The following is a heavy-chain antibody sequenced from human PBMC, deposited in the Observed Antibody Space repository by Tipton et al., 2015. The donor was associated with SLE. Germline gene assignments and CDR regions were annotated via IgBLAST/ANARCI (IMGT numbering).Heavy chain of an antibody. V-gene: IGHV4-34*01. CDR2: ISDSGST. CDR1: GGSFSGYY. J-gene: IGHJ6*03. Sequence: TLSLTCAVYGGSFSGYYWSWIRQPPGKGLEWIGSISDSGSTNYNPSLKSRVSISVDTSKNQFSLKLSSVTAADPAVYYCARVPFYYYYYMDVWGKGTTVTVSS. CDR3: ARVPFYYYYYMDV.